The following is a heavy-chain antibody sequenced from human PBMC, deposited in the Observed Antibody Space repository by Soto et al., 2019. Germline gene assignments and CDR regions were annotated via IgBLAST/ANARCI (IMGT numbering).Heavy chain of an antibody. V-gene: IGHV3-30-3*01. Sequence: GKGLEWVAVISYDGSNKYYADSVKGRFTISRDNSKNTLYLQMNSLRAEDTAVYYCARDLLIAAAGRFDYWGQGTLVPVSS. CDR3: ARDLLIAAAGRFDY. D-gene: IGHD6-13*01. CDR2: ISYDGSNK. J-gene: IGHJ4*02.